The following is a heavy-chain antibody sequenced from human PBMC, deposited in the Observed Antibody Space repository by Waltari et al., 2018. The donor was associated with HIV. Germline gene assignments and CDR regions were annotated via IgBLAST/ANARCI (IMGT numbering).Heavy chain of an antibody. Sequence: EVQLVESVGGLVQPGGSLLLSCAAAGFPFSSYWMSWVRQAPGKGLECVANIKQDGSEKSYVDSVKGRFTISRDNAKNSLYLQMNNLRAEDTAVYYCARLRGGYDFDYWGQGTLVTVSS. CDR2: IKQDGSEK. D-gene: IGHD5-12*01. CDR3: ARLRGGYDFDY. V-gene: IGHV3-7*01. CDR1: GFPFSSYW. J-gene: IGHJ4*02.